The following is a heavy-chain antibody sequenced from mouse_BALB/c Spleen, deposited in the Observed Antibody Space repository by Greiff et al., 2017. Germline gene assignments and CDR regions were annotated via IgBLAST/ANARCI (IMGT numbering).Heavy chain of an antibody. J-gene: IGHJ2*01. Sequence: EVQLQESGGGLVQPGGSRKLSCAASGFTFSSFGMHWVRQAPEKGLEWVAYISSGSSTIYYADTVKGRFTISRDNPKNTLFLQMTSLRSEDTAMYYCARGVTTATYYFDYWGQGTTLTVSS. D-gene: IGHD1-2*01. CDR3: ARGVTTATYYFDY. CDR1: GFTFSSFG. V-gene: IGHV5-17*02. CDR2: ISSGSSTI.